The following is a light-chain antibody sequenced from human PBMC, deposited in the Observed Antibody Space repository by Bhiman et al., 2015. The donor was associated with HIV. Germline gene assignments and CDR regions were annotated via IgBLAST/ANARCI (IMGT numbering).Light chain of an antibody. CDR1: SLRNYY. CDR2: GKN. V-gene: IGLV3-19*01. CDR3: NSRDSSGNIWI. Sequence: SSELTQDPAVSVALGQTVRITCQGDSLRNYYASWYQQKPGQAPVLVIYGKNNRPSGIPDRFSGSSSGNTASLTITGSQAEDEADYYCNSRDSSGNIWIFGGGTNLTVL. J-gene: IGLJ2*01.